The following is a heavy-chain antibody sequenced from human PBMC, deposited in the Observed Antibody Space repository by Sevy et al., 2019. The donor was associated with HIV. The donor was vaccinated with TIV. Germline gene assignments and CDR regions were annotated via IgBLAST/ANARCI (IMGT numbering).Heavy chain of an antibody. V-gene: IGHV4-61*02. D-gene: IGHD2-2*01. Sequence: SETLSLTCTVSGGSISSGNYYWSWIRQPAGKGLEWIWGIYTRGGPNYNPSLKSRVTISVDTSKNQFPLRLSAVTAADPAVYYCARESGDCSSTSCYEGVFDYWGQGTLVTVSS. CDR1: GGSISSGNYY. J-gene: IGHJ4*02. CDR3: ARESGDCSSTSCYEGVFDY. CDR2: IYTRGGP.